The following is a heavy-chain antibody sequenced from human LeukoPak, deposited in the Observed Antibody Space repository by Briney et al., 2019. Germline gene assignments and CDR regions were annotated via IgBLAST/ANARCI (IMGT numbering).Heavy chain of an antibody. CDR1: GGSISGSIYY. CDR2: VYYSGNT. J-gene: IGHJ4*02. V-gene: IGHV4-39*01. CDR3: ARHGSGSYYNFFDY. Sequence: PSETPSLTCTVSGGSISGSIYYWGWIRQPPGKGLGWIGSVYYSGNTHYNPSLKSRVTISVDTSKNQFSLNPNSVTAADGGVYFCARHGSGSYYNFFDYWGQGSLVTVSS. D-gene: IGHD1-26*01.